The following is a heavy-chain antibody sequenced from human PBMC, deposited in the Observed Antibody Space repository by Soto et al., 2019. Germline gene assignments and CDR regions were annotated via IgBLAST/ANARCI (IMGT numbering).Heavy chain of an antibody. CDR2: IYTDDST. V-gene: IGHV3-53*04. J-gene: IGHJ5*02. Sequence: GGSLRLSCAASGFTVSSNYMSWVRQAPGKGLEWLSVIYTDDSTYYADSVKGRFTISRHNSKNTLYLQMNSLRAEDTAVYYCTSETSGSSGPLTWGRGPLVTVSS. D-gene: IGHD3-22*01. CDR1: GFTVSSNY. CDR3: TSETSGSSGPLT.